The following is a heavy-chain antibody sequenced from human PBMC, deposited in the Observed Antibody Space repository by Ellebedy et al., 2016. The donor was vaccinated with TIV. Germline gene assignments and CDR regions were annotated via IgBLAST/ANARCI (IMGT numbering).Heavy chain of an antibody. Sequence: SETLSLTCTVSGYFISDGYYWTWIRQPPGRGLEWIGFVCDTLGSSNYSPSLKSRVSISVDTSKSQISLRLKSVTAADTAVYYCARHAVVPTPGFEYWGPGALVTVSS. V-gene: IGHV4-59*08. CDR2: VCDTLGSS. J-gene: IGHJ4*02. CDR3: ARHAVVPTPGFEY. D-gene: IGHD2-15*01. CDR1: GYFISDGYY.